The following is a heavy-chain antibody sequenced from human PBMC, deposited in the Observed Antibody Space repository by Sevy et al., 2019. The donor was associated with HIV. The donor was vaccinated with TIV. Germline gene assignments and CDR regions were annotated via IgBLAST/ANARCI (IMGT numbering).Heavy chain of an antibody. D-gene: IGHD2-8*02. CDR1: GFDFDTYA. Sequence: GGSLRLSCAASGFDFDTYAMSWVRQAPGKGLEWVSVIYTGGSTYYADSVTGRFTMSRDTSKNTVYLQMDSLSAEDTAVYYCARDHGGVQDWYFDLWGRGTLVTVSS. J-gene: IGHJ2*01. V-gene: IGHV3-23*03. CDR2: IYTGGST. CDR3: ARDHGGVQDWYFDL.